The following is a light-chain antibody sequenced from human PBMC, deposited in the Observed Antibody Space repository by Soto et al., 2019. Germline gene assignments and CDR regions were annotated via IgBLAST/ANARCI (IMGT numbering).Light chain of an antibody. V-gene: IGKV1-8*01. CDR3: QQYYSYPRT. J-gene: IGKJ1*01. CDR2: AAS. CDR1: QGISSY. Sequence: AIRMTQSPSSLSASTGDRVTITCRASQGISSYLAWYQQNPGKAPKLLIYAASTLQIGVPSRFSGSGSGTDFTLTISCLQAEDFATYYCQQYYSYPRTFGQGTKVEIK.